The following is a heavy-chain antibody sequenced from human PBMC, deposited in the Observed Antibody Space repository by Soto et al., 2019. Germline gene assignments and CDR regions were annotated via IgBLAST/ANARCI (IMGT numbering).Heavy chain of an antibody. J-gene: IGHJ5*02. CDR3: AREAADGTFRFDP. Sequence: GGALRLSCAPSELTFGSYAMSWVRQAPGKGLEWASAISGSCGSTYYADSVKGRFTISRDNAKNSLYLQMNSLRAEDTAVYYCAREAADGTFRFDPWGHGTMVTVSS. D-gene: IGHD6-13*01. V-gene: IGHV3-23*01. CDR2: ISGSCGST. CDR1: ELTFGSYA.